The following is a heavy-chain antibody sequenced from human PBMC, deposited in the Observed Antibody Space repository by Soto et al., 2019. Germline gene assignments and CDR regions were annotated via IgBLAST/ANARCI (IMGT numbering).Heavy chain of an antibody. J-gene: IGHJ1*01. CDR3: ARDRGELWAMSQF. Sequence: QVQLVQSGAEVKKPGASVKVSCKASGYTFKTYGINWVRQAPVQGLEWMGWISAYNGNTNYAQKFEGRVTMTTDTSTSTAYMELRSLRSDDTAVYYCARDRGELWAMSQFWGQGTLVTVSS. CDR2: ISAYNGNT. CDR1: GYTFKTYG. V-gene: IGHV1-18*01. D-gene: IGHD3-10*01.